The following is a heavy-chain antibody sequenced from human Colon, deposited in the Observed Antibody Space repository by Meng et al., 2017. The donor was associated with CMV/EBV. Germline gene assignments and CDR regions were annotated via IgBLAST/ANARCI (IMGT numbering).Heavy chain of an antibody. CDR2: IYFSGNT. J-gene: IGHJ4*02. CDR3: ARGDCSGGGCYYFDS. CDR1: GGSFSNYQ. Sequence: SETLSLTCTVSGGSFSNYQWNWIRQPPGKGLEWIGYIYFSGNTNYNPSLQSRVTMSVDTSKNQFSLRLQSVTAADTALYYCARGDCSGGGCYYFDSWGQGSLVTSPQ. D-gene: IGHD2-15*01. V-gene: IGHV4-59*01.